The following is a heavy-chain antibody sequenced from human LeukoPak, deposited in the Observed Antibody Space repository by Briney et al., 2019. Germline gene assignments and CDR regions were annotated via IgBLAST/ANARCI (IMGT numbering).Heavy chain of an antibody. CDR3: ARGGLVSSSAYYY. CDR2: ISSSSSYI. D-gene: IGHD3-22*01. CDR1: GFTFSSYS. J-gene: IGHJ4*02. V-gene: IGHV3-21*01. Sequence: GGSLRLSCAASGFTFSSYSMSWVRQAPGKGLEWASSISSSSSYIYYADSVKGRFTISRDNAKYSLYLQMNSLRAEDTAAYYCARGGLVSSSAYYYWGQGTLVTVSS.